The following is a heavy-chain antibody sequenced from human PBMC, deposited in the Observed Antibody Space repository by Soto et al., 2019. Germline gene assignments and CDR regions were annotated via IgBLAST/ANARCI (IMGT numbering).Heavy chain of an antibody. CDR1: GFSVSTNLMC. J-gene: IGHJ4*02. D-gene: IGHD3-22*01. Sequence: SGPTLVNPTRTLTLTCTFSGFSVSTNLMCVGWIRQPPGKALEWLALINWDDDEYYNKSLKTRLTISKDTSKNQVVLTLTNMDPVDTATYYCARIRDSRSRYFDLWGPGTLVTVSS. CDR2: INWDDDE. CDR3: ARIRDSRSRYFDL. V-gene: IGHV2-70*01.